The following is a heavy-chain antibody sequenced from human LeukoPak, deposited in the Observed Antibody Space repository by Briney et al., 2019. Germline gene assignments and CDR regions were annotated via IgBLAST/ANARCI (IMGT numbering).Heavy chain of an antibody. J-gene: IGHJ6*03. D-gene: IGHD2-2*01. CDR3: ARNIVVVPAATGFYYYYYMDV. V-gene: IGHV1-18*01. CDR2: ISAYNGDT. Sequence: ASVKVSCKASGYTYTHHGITWVRQAPGQGLEWMGWISAYNGDTKYAQNLQGRVTITTDESTSTAYMELSSLRSEDTAVYYCARNIVVVPAATGFYYYYYMDVWGKGTTVTVSS. CDR1: GYTYTHHG.